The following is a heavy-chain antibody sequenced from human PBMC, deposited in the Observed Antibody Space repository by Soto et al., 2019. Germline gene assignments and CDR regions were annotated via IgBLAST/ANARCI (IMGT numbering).Heavy chain of an antibody. D-gene: IGHD3-22*01. CDR1: GFTFSSYA. V-gene: IGHV3-30-3*01. CDR2: ISYDGSNK. J-gene: IGHJ4*02. Sequence: GGSLRLSCAASGFTFSSYALHWVRQAPGKGLEWVAVISYDGSNKYYAYSVKGRFTISRDNSKNTLYLQMNSLRAEDTAVYYCARGGAADYYDSYSPGPFDYWGQGTLVTSPQ. CDR3: ARGGAADYYDSYSPGPFDY.